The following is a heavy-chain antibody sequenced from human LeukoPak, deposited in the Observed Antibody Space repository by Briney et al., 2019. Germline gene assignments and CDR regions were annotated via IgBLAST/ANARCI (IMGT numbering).Heavy chain of an antibody. D-gene: IGHD3-10*01. V-gene: IGHV4-34*01. CDR3: ARRATNSRITMVRGVIVAANNHHFDY. Sequence: SETLSLTCAVYGGSFSGYYWSWIRQPPGKGLEWIGEINHSGSTNCNPSLKSRVTISVDTSKNQFSLKLSSVTAADTAVYYCARRATNSRITMVRGVIVAANNHHFDYWGQGTLVTVSS. CDR2: INHSGST. CDR1: GGSFSGYY. J-gene: IGHJ4*02.